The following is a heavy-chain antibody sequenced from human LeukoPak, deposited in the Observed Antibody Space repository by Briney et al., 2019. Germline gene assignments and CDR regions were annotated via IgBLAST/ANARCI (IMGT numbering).Heavy chain of an antibody. V-gene: IGHV3-11*01. D-gene: IGHD6-19*01. CDR2: ISSSGSTI. J-gene: IGHJ4*02. Sequence: GGSLRLSCAAYGFTFSDYYMSWIRQAPGKGLEWVSYISSSGSTIHYADSVKGRFTISRDNAKNSLYLQMNSLRAEDTAVYYCARVGSSGWSGNYFDYWGQGTLVTVSS. CDR1: GFTFSDYY. CDR3: ARVGSSGWSGNYFDY.